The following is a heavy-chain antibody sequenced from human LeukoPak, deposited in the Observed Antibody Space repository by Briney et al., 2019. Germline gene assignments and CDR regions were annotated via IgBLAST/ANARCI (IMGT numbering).Heavy chain of an antibody. CDR1: GYTFTNYG. CDR2: ISAYNGYT. Sequence: ASVKVSCKASGYTFTNYGISWVRQAPRQGLGWMGWISAYNGYTHYAQMLQGRVTMTTDTPTSTAYMELRSLRSDDTAVYYCVRDGHRLFDYYNYMDVWGKGTTVTVSS. D-gene: IGHD2-21*01. J-gene: IGHJ6*03. V-gene: IGHV1-18*01. CDR3: VRDGHRLFDYYNYMDV.